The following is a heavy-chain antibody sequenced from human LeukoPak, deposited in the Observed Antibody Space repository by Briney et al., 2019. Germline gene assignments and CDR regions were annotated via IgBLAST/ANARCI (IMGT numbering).Heavy chain of an antibody. Sequence: GGSLRLSCAASGFTFSRYWMTWVRQAPGKGLEWVANIKEDGSENSYVESVKGRFTISRDNAKNSLYLQLDSLRAEDTAVYFCARQRYSDYWGQGTLVTVSS. CDR2: IKEDGSEN. J-gene: IGHJ4*02. D-gene: IGHD1-1*01. CDR1: GFTFSRYW. CDR3: ARQRYSDY. V-gene: IGHV3-7*01.